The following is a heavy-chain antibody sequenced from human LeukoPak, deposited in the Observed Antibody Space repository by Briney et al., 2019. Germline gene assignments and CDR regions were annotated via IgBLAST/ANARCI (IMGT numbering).Heavy chain of an antibody. CDR3: ARRPDGTSHFDY. D-gene: IGHD6-6*01. Sequence: SETLSLTCTVSGGSIRSYFWSWIRQPPGKGLEWIGYVYYSGSTNYNPSLKSRVIISVDTSKKQFSLKLSSVTAADTAVYYCARRPDGTSHFDYWGQGTLVTVSS. CDR1: GGSIRSYF. CDR2: VYYSGST. V-gene: IGHV4-59*08. J-gene: IGHJ4*02.